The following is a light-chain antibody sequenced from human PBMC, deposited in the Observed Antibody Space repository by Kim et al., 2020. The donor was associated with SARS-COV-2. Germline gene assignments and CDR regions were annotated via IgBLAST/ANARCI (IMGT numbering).Light chain of an antibody. Sequence: APGKTAGITCGGNNIGSKSVPWYQQKPGQAPVLVIYYDSDRPSGIPERFSGSNSGNTATLTISRVEAGDEADYYCQVWDSSSDHAVFGGGTQLTVL. CDR1: NIGSKS. CDR3: QVWDSSSDHAV. J-gene: IGLJ7*01. V-gene: IGLV3-21*04. CDR2: YDS.